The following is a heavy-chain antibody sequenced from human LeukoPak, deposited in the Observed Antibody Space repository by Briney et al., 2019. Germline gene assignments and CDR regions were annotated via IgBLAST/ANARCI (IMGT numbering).Heavy chain of an antibody. Sequence: SETLSLTCAVSGGPISSSNWWSWVRQPPGKGLEGIGEIYHSGSTNYYPSLKSRVTILLDKSKNQFSLKLSSVTAADTAVYYCARDLGYCSGGRCDDSWGQGTLVTVSS. V-gene: IGHV4-4*02. J-gene: IGHJ4*02. CDR3: ARDLGYCSGGRCDDS. D-gene: IGHD2-15*01. CDR1: GGPISSSNW. CDR2: IYHSGST.